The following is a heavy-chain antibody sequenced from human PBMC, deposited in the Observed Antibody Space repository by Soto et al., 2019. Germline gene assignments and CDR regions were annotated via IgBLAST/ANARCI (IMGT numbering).Heavy chain of an antibody. CDR2: IWYDGSNK. CDR3: ARAREGYDYYYYGMDV. J-gene: IGHJ6*02. CDR1: GFTFSSYG. V-gene: IGHV3-33*01. D-gene: IGHD5-12*01. Sequence: GGSLRLSCAASGFTFSSYGMHWVRQAPGKGLEWVAVIWYDGSNKYYADSVKGRFTISRDNSKNTLYLQMNSLRAEDTAVYYCARAREGYDYYYYGMDVWGQGTTVTVSS.